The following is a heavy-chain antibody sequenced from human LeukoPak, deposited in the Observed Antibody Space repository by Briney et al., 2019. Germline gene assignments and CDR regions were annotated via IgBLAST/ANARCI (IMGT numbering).Heavy chain of an antibody. J-gene: IGHJ4*02. CDR1: GDSVSSNSAA. CDR3: ARDVGSSSWYTYYFDY. Sequence: SQTLSLTCAIAGDSVSSNSAAWNWIRQSPSRGLEWLGRTYYRSKWYNDYAVSVKSRITINPDTSKNQFSLQLNSVTPEDTAVYYCARDVGSSSWYTYYFDYWGQGTLVTVSS. D-gene: IGHD6-13*01. V-gene: IGHV6-1*01. CDR2: TYYRSKWYN.